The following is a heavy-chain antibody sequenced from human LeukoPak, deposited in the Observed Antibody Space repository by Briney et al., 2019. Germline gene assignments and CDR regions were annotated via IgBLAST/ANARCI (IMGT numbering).Heavy chain of an antibody. Sequence: GGSLRLSCAASGFTFSDHYMSWVRQAPGKGLEWVSAISGSGGSTYYADSVKGRFTISRDNSKNTLYLQMNSLRAEDTAVYYCAKSTPGRTRTWGQGTLVTVSS. J-gene: IGHJ5*02. V-gene: IGHV3-23*01. CDR3: AKSTPGRTRT. CDR1: GFTFSDHY. D-gene: IGHD1-1*01. CDR2: ISGSGGST.